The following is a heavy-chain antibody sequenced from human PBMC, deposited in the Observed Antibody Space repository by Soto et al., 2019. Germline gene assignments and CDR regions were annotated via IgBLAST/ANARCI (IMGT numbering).Heavy chain of an antibody. CDR3: AKGLSLGFDY. Sequence: QVQLVESGGGVVQPGRSLRLSCAASGLTFSSYGMPWVRQAPGKGLEWVAVISYDGSNKYYADSVKGRFTISRDNSKNTLYLQMNSLRAEDTAVYYCAKGLSLGFDYWGQGTLVTVSS. V-gene: IGHV3-30*18. D-gene: IGHD3-16*01. CDR1: GLTFSSYG. J-gene: IGHJ4*02. CDR2: ISYDGSNK.